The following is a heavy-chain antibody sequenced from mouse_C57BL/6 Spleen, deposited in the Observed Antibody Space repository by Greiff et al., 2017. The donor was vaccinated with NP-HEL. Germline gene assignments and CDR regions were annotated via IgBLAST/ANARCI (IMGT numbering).Heavy chain of an antibody. V-gene: IGHV1-69*01. J-gene: IGHJ1*03. CDR3: ARSFTTVVATGYFDV. Sequence: QVQLQQPGAELVMPGASVKLSCKASGYTFTSYWMHWVKQRPGQGLEWIGEIDPSDSYTNYNQKFKGKSTLTVDKSSSTAYMQLSSLTSEDSAVYYCARSFTTVVATGYFDVWGTGTTVTVSS. D-gene: IGHD1-1*01. CDR1: GYTFTSYW. CDR2: IDPSDSYT.